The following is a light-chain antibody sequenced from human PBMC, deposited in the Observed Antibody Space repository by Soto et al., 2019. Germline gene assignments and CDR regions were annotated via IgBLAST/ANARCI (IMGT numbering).Light chain of an antibody. CDR1: TSDIGASNF. CDR2: EAT. J-gene: IGLJ1*01. V-gene: IGLV2-8*01. Sequence: QSVLTQPPSVSGSPGQSITVSCTGTTSDIGASNFVSWYQHLPGRAPKVIIFEATNRPSGVSDRFSGSKAGITAPLTISGLQAEDEADYYCSAYAGSNNFVFGSGTKVTVL. CDR3: SAYAGSNNFV.